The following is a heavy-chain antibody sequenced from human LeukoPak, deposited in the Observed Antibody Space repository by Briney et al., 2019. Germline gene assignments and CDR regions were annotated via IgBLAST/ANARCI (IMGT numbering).Heavy chain of an antibody. CDR3: TRYSGRTDY. V-gene: IGHV3-49*03. D-gene: IGHD5-18*01. CDR2: IRSKTFGGTT. CDR1: GFTFGTYA. J-gene: IGHJ4*02. Sequence: GRSLRLSCTSSGFTFGTYAVSWFRQAPGKGLEWVAFIRSKTFGGTTEYAASVKGRFTISRDDSKSIAYLQMNSLKTEDTAVYYCTRYSGRTDYWGQGTLVSVSS.